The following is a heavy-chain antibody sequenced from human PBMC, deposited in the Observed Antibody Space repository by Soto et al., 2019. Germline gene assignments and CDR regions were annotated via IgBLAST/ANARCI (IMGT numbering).Heavy chain of an antibody. D-gene: IGHD3-10*01. CDR2: IYYSGST. CDR1: GGSISSYY. Sequence: QVQLQESGPGLVKPSETLSLTCTVSGGSISSYYWSWIRQPPGKGLEWMGYIYYSGSTKYNPSLMSRVTIAVDTSKTRFSLRLSSVTAADTAVYYCARVWGGAFDFWGQGTMVTVSS. J-gene: IGHJ3*01. CDR3: ARVWGGAFDF. V-gene: IGHV4-59*01.